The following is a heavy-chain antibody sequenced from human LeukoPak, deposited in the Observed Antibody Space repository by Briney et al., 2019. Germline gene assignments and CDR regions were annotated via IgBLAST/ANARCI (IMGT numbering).Heavy chain of an antibody. J-gene: IGHJ5*02. CDR3: AKVGYYYVSGSYYLGWFDP. Sequence: GGTLRLSCAASGFTFSSYGMSWVRQAPGKGLEWVSAISGSGGSTYYADSVKGRFTISRDNSKNTLYLQMNSLRAEDTAVYYCAKVGYYYVSGSYYLGWFDPWGQGTLVTVSS. CDR1: GFTFSSYG. CDR2: ISGSGGST. V-gene: IGHV3-23*01. D-gene: IGHD3-10*01.